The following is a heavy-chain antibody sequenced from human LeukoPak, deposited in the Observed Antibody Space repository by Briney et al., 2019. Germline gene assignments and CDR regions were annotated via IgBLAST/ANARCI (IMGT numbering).Heavy chain of an antibody. J-gene: IGHJ4*02. Sequence: SETLSLTCTVSGGSISSYYWSWIRQPAGKGLEWIGRIYTSGSTNYNPSLKSRVTISVDTSKNQFSLKLSSVTAADTAVYYCARASGYSSSWPSEDFDYWGQGTLVTVSP. CDR1: GGSISSYY. D-gene: IGHD6-13*01. CDR3: ARASGYSSSWPSEDFDY. V-gene: IGHV4-4*07. CDR2: IYTSGST.